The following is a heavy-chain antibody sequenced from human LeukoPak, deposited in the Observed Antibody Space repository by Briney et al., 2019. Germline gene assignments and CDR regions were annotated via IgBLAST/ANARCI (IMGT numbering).Heavy chain of an antibody. V-gene: IGHV3-15*01. J-gene: IGHJ4*02. CDR1: GFTFSNAW. Sequence: GGSLRLSCAASGFTFSNAWMSWVRQAPGKGLEWVGRIKSKTDGGTTDYAAPVKGRFTISRDDSKNTLYLQMNSLKTEDTAVYYCTTDLDYYDSSGYHAYYFDYWGQGTLVTVSS. D-gene: IGHD3-22*01. CDR3: TTDLDYYDSSGYHAYYFDY. CDR2: IKSKTDGGTT.